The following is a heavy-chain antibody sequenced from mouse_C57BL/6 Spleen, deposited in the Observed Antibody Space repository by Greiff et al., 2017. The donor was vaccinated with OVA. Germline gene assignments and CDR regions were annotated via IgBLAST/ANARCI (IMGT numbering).Heavy chain of an antibody. Sequence: VQLQQPGAELVRPGSSVKLSCKASGYTFTSYWMDWVKQRPGQGLEWIGNIYPSDSETHYNQKFKDKATLTVDKSSSTAYMQLSSLTSEDSAVYYSARRYYGSSPGFAYWGQGTLVTVSA. CDR2: IYPSDSET. D-gene: IGHD1-1*01. CDR1: GYTFTSYW. V-gene: IGHV1-61*01. CDR3: ARRYYGSSPGFAY. J-gene: IGHJ3*01.